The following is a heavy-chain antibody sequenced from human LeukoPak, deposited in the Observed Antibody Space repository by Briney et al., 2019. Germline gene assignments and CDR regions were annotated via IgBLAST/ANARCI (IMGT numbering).Heavy chain of an antibody. D-gene: IGHD2-2*01. CDR2: IYYRGNT. Sequence: SETLSLTCTVSGASINSYFWSWIRQPPGKGLEWIAYIYYRGNTNYNPSLKSRVTISLNTSTNQFSLNLSSVTAADTAVYYCARRVPAAGAFDALDIWGQGTMVTVSS. CDR1: GASINSYF. J-gene: IGHJ3*02. V-gene: IGHV4-59*01. CDR3: ARRVPAAGAFDALDI.